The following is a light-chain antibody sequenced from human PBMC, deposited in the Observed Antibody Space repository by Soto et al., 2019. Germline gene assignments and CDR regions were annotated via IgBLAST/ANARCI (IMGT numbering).Light chain of an antibody. CDR2: GAS. CDR1: QSVSSN. J-gene: IGKJ5*01. CDR3: QQRSNWPHT. V-gene: IGKV3-15*01. Sequence: EIVMTQSPATLSVSPGERATLSCRASQSVSSNLAWYQQKPGQAPRLLIYGASTRATGIPARFSGSGSGTEFTLTISSLEPEDFGVYYCQQRSNWPHTFGQGTRLEIK.